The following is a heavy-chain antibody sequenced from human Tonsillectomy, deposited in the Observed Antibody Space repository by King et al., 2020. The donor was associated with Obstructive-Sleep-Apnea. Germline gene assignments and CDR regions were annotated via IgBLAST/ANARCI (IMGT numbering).Heavy chain of an antibody. D-gene: IGHD2-2*02. J-gene: IGHJ4*02. Sequence: VQLVESGGGLVQPGGSLRLSCAASGFTFSNSWMHWVRQAPGKGLVWCSHINSDESSTNYADSVKGRCTISRANAKNTVYLQMNSLRAEDTAVYYCARDRGYIPDYWGQGTLVTVSS. CDR1: GFTFSNSW. V-gene: IGHV3-74*01. CDR3: ARDRGYIPDY. CDR2: INSDESST.